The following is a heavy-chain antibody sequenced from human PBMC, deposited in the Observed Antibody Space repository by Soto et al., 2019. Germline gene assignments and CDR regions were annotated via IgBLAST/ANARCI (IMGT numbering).Heavy chain of an antibody. Sequence: GGSLRLSCAASGFTFSSYGMHWVRQAPGKGLEWVAVISYDGSNKYYADSVKGRFTISRDNSKNTLYLQMNSLRAEDTAVYYCAKSGWWARQTDYYYYGMDVCGQGTTVTVYS. CDR1: GFTFSSYG. J-gene: IGHJ6*02. D-gene: IGHD2-15*01. CDR3: AKSGWWARQTDYYYYGMDV. CDR2: ISYDGSNK. V-gene: IGHV3-30*18.